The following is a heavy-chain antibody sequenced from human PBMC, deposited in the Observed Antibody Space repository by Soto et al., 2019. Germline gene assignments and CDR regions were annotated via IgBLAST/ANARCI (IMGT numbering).Heavy chain of an antibody. D-gene: IGHD6-13*01. Sequence: ASVKVSCKASGYTFTSYGISWVRQAPGQGLEWMGWISAYNGNTNYAQKLQGRVTMTTDTSTSTAYMELRSLRSDDTAVYYCARDRRSSSWYREFDYWGQGTLVTVSS. CDR3: ARDRRSSSWYREFDY. CDR1: GYTFTSYG. V-gene: IGHV1-18*01. CDR2: ISAYNGNT. J-gene: IGHJ4*02.